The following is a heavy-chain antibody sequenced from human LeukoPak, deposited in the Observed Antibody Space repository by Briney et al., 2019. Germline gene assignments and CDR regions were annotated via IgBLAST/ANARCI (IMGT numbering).Heavy chain of an antibody. J-gene: IGHJ4*02. CDR3: ARWDSSGCLDY. V-gene: IGHV3-11*01. Sequence: PGGSPRLSCAASGLTFSDYYMSWIRQAPGKGLEWVSCISSSGTTIYYADSVKGRFTISRDNAKNSLYLQMNSLRAEDTAVYFCARWDSSGCLDYWGQGTLVTVSS. CDR2: ISSSGTTI. D-gene: IGHD3-22*01. CDR1: GLTFSDYY.